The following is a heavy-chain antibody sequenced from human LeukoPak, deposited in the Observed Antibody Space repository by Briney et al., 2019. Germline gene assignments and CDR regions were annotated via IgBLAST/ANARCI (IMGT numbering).Heavy chain of an antibody. J-gene: IGHJ4*02. CDR1: GGTFSSYA. CDR2: IIPIFGTA. D-gene: IGHD3-9*01. CDR3: AKDGRYFDRDATFDY. V-gene: IGHV1-69*13. Sequence: SVKVSCKASGGTFSSYAISWVRQAPGQGLEWMGGIIPIFGTANYAQKFQGRVTITADESTSTAYMELSSLRSEDTAVYYCAKDGRYFDRDATFDYWGQGTLVTVSS.